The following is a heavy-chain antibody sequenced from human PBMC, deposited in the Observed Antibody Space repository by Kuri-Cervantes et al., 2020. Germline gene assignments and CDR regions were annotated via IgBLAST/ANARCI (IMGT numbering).Heavy chain of an antibody. CDR2: IYYSGST. V-gene: IGHV4-59*12. J-gene: IGHJ6*03. CDR1: GGSISSYY. Sequence: SETLSLTCTVSGGSISSYYWSWIRQPPGKGLEWIGYIYYSGSTNYNPSLKSRVTISVDTSKNQFSLKLSSVTAADTAVYYCARLATARPPYYYYYYMDVWGKGATVTVSS. D-gene: IGHD6-6*01. CDR3: ARLATARPPYYYYYYMDV.